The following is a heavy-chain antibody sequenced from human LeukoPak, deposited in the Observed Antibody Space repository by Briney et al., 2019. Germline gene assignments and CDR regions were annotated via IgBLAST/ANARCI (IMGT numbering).Heavy chain of an antibody. J-gene: IGHJ4*02. CDR2: IYSGGST. D-gene: IGHD6-6*01. CDR3: ARDSQEALPFDY. CDR1: GFTFSSYG. Sequence: GRSLRLSCAASGFTFSSYGMHWVRQAPGKGLEWVSVIYSGGSTYYADSVKGRFTISRDNSKNTLYLQMNSLRAEDTAVYYCARDSQEALPFDYWGQGTLVTVSS. V-gene: IGHV3-53*01.